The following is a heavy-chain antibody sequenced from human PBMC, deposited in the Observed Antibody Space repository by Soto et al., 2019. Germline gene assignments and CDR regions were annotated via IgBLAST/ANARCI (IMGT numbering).Heavy chain of an antibody. CDR1: GGSFSGYY. CDR3: ARNDFWSGYYNWFDP. Sequence: SETLSLTCAVYGGSFSGYYWSWIRQPPGKGLEWIGEINHSGSTNYNPSLKSRVTISVDTSKNQFSLKLSSVTAADTAVYYCARNDFWSGYYNWFDPWGQGTLVTVSS. V-gene: IGHV4-34*01. D-gene: IGHD3-3*01. CDR2: INHSGST. J-gene: IGHJ5*02.